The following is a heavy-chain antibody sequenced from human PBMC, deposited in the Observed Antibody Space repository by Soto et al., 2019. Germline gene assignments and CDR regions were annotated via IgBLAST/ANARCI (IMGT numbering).Heavy chain of an antibody. CDR1: GFTVTRNY. V-gene: IGHV3-53*02. D-gene: IGHD3-10*01. CDR3: ATGGSKRVRGAIVKVFHLEF. CDR2: IHTGGKT. Sequence: ELQLVESGGGLIQPGGSLRLSCAASGFTVTRNYMTWVRLAAGKGLECVSTIHTGGKTFYTDSVKGRFTVSRDASKNTVDLQMNTLGVGDTAVYYCATGGSKRVRGAIVKVFHLEFWGRGTVVTVSS. J-gene: IGHJ4*02.